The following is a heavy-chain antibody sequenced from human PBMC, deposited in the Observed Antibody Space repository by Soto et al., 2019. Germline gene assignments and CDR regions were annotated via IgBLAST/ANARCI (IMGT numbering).Heavy chain of an antibody. V-gene: IGHV1-69*01. J-gene: IGHJ6*02. CDR3: ATYSMTRDYYYYGMDV. D-gene: IGHD4-4*01. Sequence: QVQLVQSGAEVKKPGSSVKVSCKASGGTFSSYAISWVRQAPGQGLEWMGGIIPIFGTANYAQKFQGRVTITADESTSTAHMELSSLRSEDTAVYYCATYSMTRDYYYYGMDVWGQGTTVTVSS. CDR1: GGTFSSYA. CDR2: IIPIFGTA.